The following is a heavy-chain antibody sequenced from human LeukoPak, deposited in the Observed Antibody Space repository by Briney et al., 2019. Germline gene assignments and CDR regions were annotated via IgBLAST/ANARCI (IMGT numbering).Heavy chain of an antibody. CDR2: MSPNSGNT. Sequence: ASVKVSCKASGYTFTSYDINWVRQATGQGLEWMGWMSPNSGNTGYAQKFQGRVTMTRDTSKSTAYMELSSLRSEDTAVYYCARNPYGSGLFDPWGQGTLVTVSS. J-gene: IGHJ5*02. CDR3: ARNPYGSGLFDP. D-gene: IGHD6-19*01. CDR1: GYTFTSYD. V-gene: IGHV1-8*01.